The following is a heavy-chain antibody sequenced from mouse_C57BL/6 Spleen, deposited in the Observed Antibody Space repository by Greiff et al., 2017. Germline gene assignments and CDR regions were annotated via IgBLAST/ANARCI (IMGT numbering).Heavy chain of an antibody. CDR3: ARDGYDAMDY. D-gene: IGHD2-3*01. J-gene: IGHJ4*01. Sequence: VQLKQSGPELVKPGASVKMSCKASGYTFTDYNMHWVKQSHGKSLEWIGYINPNNGGTSYNQKFKGKATLTVNKSSSTAYMELRSLTPEDSAVYYGARDGYDAMDYWGQGTSVTVSS. CDR1: GYTFTDYN. CDR2: INPNNGGT. V-gene: IGHV1-22*01.